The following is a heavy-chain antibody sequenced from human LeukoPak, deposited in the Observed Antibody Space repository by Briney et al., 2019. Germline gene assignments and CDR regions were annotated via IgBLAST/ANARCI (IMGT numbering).Heavy chain of an antibody. V-gene: IGHV3-30*02. CDR3: ANLGAPTIFGVVWFDP. CDR1: GFTFSSYG. J-gene: IGHJ5*02. Sequence: QPGGSLRLSCAASGFTFSSYGMHWVRQAPGKGLEWVAFIRYDGSNKYYADSVKGRFTISRDNSKNTLYLQMNSLRAEDTAVYYCANLGAPTIFGVVWFDPWGQGTLVTVSS. D-gene: IGHD3-3*01. CDR2: IRYDGSNK.